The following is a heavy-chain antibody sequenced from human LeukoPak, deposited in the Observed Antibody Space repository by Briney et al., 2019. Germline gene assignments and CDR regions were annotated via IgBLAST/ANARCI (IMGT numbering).Heavy chain of an antibody. Sequence: SVKVSCKASGGNFNTYAISWVRQAPGQGLEWMGGIIPIFGTGNYAQKFQGRVTITADRSTNTAYMELSSLKSEDTAVYYCARDHDLTGTYEYLKYWGQGTLVSVSS. D-gene: IGHD7-27*01. CDR2: IIPIFGTG. J-gene: IGHJ1*01. V-gene: IGHV1-69*06. CDR3: ARDHDLTGTYEYLKY. CDR1: GGNFNTYA.